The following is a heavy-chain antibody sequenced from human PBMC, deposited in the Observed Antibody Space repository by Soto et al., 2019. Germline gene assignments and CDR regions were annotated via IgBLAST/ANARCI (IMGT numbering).Heavy chain of an antibody. V-gene: IGHV3-7*01. Sequence: PGGSLRLSCAASGFTFSSYWMSWVRQAPGKGLEWVANIKQDGSEKYYVDSVKGRFTISRDNAKNSLYLQMNSLRAEDTAVYYCARDDYYDSSGYYYGRTLNPPLYWGQGTLVTVSS. D-gene: IGHD3-22*01. CDR2: IKQDGSEK. CDR3: ARDDYYDSSGYYYGRTLNPPLY. J-gene: IGHJ4*02. CDR1: GFTFSSYW.